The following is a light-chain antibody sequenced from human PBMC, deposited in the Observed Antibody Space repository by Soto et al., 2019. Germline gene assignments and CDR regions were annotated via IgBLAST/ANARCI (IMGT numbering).Light chain of an antibody. CDR1: QSVTNW. CDR2: HAS. Sequence: DIQMTQSPSTLPASLGDRVTITCRASQSVTNWLAWYQQKPGKAPKLLIYHASPLNSGAPSRFRGSGSGTEFTLSISSLQRDDFATYFCEQYNTYFATFGQGTKVEIK. V-gene: IGKV1-5*01. CDR3: EQYNTYFAT. J-gene: IGKJ1*01.